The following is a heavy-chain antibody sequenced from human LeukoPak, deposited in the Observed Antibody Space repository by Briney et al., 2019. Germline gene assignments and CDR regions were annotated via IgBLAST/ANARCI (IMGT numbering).Heavy chain of an antibody. CDR1: GGSISSYY. CDR3: ARDYKTAAAGRYYYYYMDV. J-gene: IGHJ6*03. CDR2: IYTSGST. V-gene: IGHV4-4*07. D-gene: IGHD6-13*01. Sequence: SETLSLTCTVSGGSISSYYWSWIRQPAGKGLEWIGRIYTSGSTNYNPSLKSRVTMSVDTSKNQFSLKLSSVTAADTAVYYCARDYKTAAAGRYYYYYMDVWGKGTTVTVSS.